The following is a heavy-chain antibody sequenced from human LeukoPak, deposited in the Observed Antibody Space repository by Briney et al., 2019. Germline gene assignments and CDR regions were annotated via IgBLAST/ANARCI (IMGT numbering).Heavy chain of an antibody. J-gene: IGHJ6*02. CDR3: AKDVGGATVTENTPRGYGMDV. D-gene: IGHD4-11*01. Sequence: GGSLRLSCAASGFTFSSYAMSWVRQAPGKGLEWVSAISGSGGSTYYADSVKGRFTISSNNSKNTLYLQMNSLRAEDTAVYYCAKDVGGATVTENTPRGYGMDVWGQGTTVTVSS. CDR1: GFTFSSYA. CDR2: ISGSGGST. V-gene: IGHV3-23*01.